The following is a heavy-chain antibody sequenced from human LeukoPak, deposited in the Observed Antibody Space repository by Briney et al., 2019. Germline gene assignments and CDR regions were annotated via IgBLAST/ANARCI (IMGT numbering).Heavy chain of an antibody. V-gene: IGHV4-59*08. CDR1: GGSISSYY. J-gene: IGHJ6*02. CDR3: ARSRGSAILQYGMDV. D-gene: IGHD1-26*01. Sequence: PSETLSLTCNVSGGSISSYYWSWTRQPPGKGLEWIGYIYSSGGTNYNPSLKSRVTISVDTSENQFSLKLTSVTAADTAVYYCARSRGSAILQYGMDVWGQGTTVTVSS. CDR2: IYSSGGT.